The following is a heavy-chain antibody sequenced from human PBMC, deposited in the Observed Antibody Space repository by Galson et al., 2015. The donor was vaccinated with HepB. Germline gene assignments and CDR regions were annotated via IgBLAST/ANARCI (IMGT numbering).Heavy chain of an antibody. J-gene: IGHJ4*02. CDR2: IKSKTDGGTT. D-gene: IGHD3-9*01. Sequence: SLRLSCAASGFTFSNAWMSWVRQAPGKGLEWVGRIKSKTDGGTTDYAAPVKGRFTISRDDSKNTLYLQMNSLKTEDTAVYYCTTGTPRPLRYFDWLFYYFDYWGQGTLVTVSS. CDR3: TTGTPRPLRYFDWLFYYFDY. CDR1: GFTFSNAW. V-gene: IGHV3-15*01.